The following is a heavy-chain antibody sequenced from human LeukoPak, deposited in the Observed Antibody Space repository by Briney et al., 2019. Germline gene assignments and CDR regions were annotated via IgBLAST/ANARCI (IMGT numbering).Heavy chain of an antibody. V-gene: IGHV1-2*02. J-gene: IGHJ5*02. D-gene: IGHD6-13*01. CDR3: ARGRKEQLIRTAFNWFDP. Sequence: ASVKVSCKASGYTFTGYYMHWVRQAPGQGLEWMGWINPNSGGTNYAQKFQGRVTMTGDTSTSTVYMELSSLRSEDTAVYYCARGRKEQLIRTAFNWFDPWGQGTLVIVSS. CDR1: GYTFTGYY. CDR2: INPNSGGT.